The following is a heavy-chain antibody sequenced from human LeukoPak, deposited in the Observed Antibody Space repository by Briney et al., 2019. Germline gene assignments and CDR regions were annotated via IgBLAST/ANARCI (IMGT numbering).Heavy chain of an antibody. CDR3: ARAGYSYGTGYYFDY. V-gene: IGHV4-59*01. J-gene: IGHJ4*02. D-gene: IGHD5-18*01. CDR2: IYYTGAT. CDR1: GGSISSYH. Sequence: PSETLSLTCTVSGGSISSYHWSWIRLPPGKGPGGVGYIYYTGATYYNPSLKSRVTISLDTSKNQFSLKLSSVTAADAAVYYCARAGYSYGTGYYFDYWGQGALVTVSS.